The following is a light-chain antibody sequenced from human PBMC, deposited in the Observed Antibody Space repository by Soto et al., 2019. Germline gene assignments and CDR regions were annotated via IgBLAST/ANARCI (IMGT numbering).Light chain of an antibody. CDR1: KNLLTY. CDR2: DAS. V-gene: IGKV1-5*01. CDR3: QQYTSDLYT. Sequence: DIQLTQFPSTLSASVGGTVTITCRASKNLLTYLAWYQQKPGRAPKLLIHDASTLEDGVPSRFSGSGSGTEFSLTISSLQPEDFAMYHCQQYTSDLYTFGQGNKLQ. J-gene: IGKJ2*01.